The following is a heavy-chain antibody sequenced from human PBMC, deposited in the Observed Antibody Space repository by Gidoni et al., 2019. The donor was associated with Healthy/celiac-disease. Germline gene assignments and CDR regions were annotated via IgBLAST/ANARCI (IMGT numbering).Heavy chain of an antibody. V-gene: IGHV3-48*02. D-gene: IGHD2-15*01. J-gene: IGHJ4*02. Sequence: EVQLVESGGGLVQPGGSLRLSCAASGFTFSSYRMNWVRQAPGKGLEWVSYISSSSSTIYDADSVKGRFTISRDNAKNSLYLQMNSLRDEDTAVYYCARGAVGYCSGGSCYYFDYWGQGTLVTVSS. CDR2: ISSSSSTI. CDR1: GFTFSSYR. CDR3: ARGAVGYCSGGSCYYFDY.